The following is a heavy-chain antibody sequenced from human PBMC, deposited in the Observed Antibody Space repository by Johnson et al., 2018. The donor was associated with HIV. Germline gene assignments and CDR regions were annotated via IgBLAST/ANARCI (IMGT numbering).Heavy chain of an antibody. CDR1: RFTFLAMA. CDR3: ARGSRYTFDNDDVHLLHAFDI. CDR2: ISYDGSDK. J-gene: IGHJ3*02. V-gene: IGHV3-30*19. Sequence: QVQLVESRGGVVQPGGSLRLSCEASRFTFLAMACTGSARLQPMGLEWVASISYDGSDKYHADSVTGRFTISRDSSKNTLYLEMNTLRPEDTAMYYCARGSRYTFDNDDVHLLHAFDIWGQGTMVTVSS. D-gene: IGHD3-16*01.